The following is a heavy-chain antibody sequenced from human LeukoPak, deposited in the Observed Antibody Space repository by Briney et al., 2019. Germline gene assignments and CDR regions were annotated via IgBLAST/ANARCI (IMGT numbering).Heavy chain of an antibody. D-gene: IGHD1-7*01. CDR2: ISSSGNTI. Sequence: PGGSLRLSCAASGFTFSSYEMNWVRQASGKGLEWVSYISSSGNTIYYADSVKGRFTISRDNAKNSLYLQMNSLRAEDTAVYYCATDAAGTTGYFDYWGQGTLATVS. CDR3: ATDAAGTTGYFDY. V-gene: IGHV3-48*03. CDR1: GFTFSSYE. J-gene: IGHJ4*02.